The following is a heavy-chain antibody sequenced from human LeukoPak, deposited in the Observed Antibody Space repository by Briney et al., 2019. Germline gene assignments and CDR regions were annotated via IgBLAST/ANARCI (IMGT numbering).Heavy chain of an antibody. CDR1: GGSISSSSYY. CDR2: IYHGGST. CDR3: ARSGVFSGYDAFDI. Sequence: SETLSLTCTVSGGSISSSSYYWGWIRQPPGKGLEWIGYIYHGGSTNYNPSLKSRVTISVDTSKNQFSLKLTSLTAADTAVYYCARSGVFSGYDAFDIWGQGTMVTVSS. V-gene: IGHV4-61*05. J-gene: IGHJ3*02. D-gene: IGHD3-9*01.